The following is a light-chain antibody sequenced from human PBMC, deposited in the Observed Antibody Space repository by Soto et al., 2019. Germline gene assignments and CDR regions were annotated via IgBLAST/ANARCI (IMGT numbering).Light chain of an antibody. V-gene: IGLV2-23*01. CDR1: SSNVGTYDL. CDR2: EGT. Sequence: QSALTQPASVSASPGQSITISCTGTSSNVGTYDLVSWYQHHPDKAPKLIIYEGTKRPSGISSRFSGSKSGNTASLTISGLQAEDDADYYCCSFAVAAAVVFGGGTKLTVL. J-gene: IGLJ2*01. CDR3: CSFAVAAAVV.